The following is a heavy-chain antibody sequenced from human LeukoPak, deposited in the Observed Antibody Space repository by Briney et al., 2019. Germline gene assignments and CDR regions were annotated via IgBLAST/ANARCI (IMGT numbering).Heavy chain of an antibody. D-gene: IGHD3-10*01. CDR3: ARGQVLVGGNWFDP. CDR2: ISAYNGNT. V-gene: IGHV1-18*01. Sequence: ASVKVSCKASGYTFTSYGISWVRQAPGQGLEWMGWISAYNGNTNYAQKLQGRVTMTRDTAISTAYMELSSLRSDDTAVYCARGQVLVGGNWFDPWGQGTLVTVSS. CDR1: GYTFTSYG. J-gene: IGHJ5*02.